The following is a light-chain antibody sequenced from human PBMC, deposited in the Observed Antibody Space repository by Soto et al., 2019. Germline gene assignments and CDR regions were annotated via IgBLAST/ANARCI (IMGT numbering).Light chain of an antibody. CDR2: SND. Sequence: QSVLTQAPSASGTPGQRVTISCSGSSSNIGRSSVNWYQHLPGTAPKLLIYSNDRRPSGVPERFSGSKSGTSASLAISGLQSEDEADYYCSSYAGSNNYVFGTGTKVTVL. CDR1: SSNIGRSS. V-gene: IGLV1-44*01. CDR3: SSYAGSNNYV. J-gene: IGLJ1*01.